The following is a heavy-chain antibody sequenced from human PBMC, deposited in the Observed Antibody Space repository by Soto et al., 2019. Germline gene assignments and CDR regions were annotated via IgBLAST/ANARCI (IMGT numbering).Heavy chain of an antibody. J-gene: IGHJ3*02. Sequence: QVQLQESGPGLVKPSQTLSLTCTVSGGSISSGGYYWSWIRQHPGKGREWIGYIYYSGSTYYNPSLKSRVTLSVDTSKNQFSLKLSSVTAADTAVYYCARAPSLPQSFDIWGQGTMVTVSS. V-gene: IGHV4-31*03. CDR2: IYYSGST. CDR1: GGSISSGGYY. CDR3: ARAPSLPQSFDI.